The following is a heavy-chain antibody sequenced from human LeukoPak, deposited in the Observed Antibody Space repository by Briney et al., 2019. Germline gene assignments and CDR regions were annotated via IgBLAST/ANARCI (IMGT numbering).Heavy chain of an antibody. CDR3: ARDGQWLTLYYYYMDV. CDR2: ISSSGSTI. Sequence: GGSLRLSCAASGFTFSSYEMTWVRQAPGKGLEWVSYISSSGSTIYYADSVKGRFTISRDNAKNSLYLQMNSLRAEDTAVYYCARDGQWLTLYYYYMDVWGKGTTVTVSS. J-gene: IGHJ6*03. CDR1: GFTFSSYE. D-gene: IGHD6-19*01. V-gene: IGHV3-48*03.